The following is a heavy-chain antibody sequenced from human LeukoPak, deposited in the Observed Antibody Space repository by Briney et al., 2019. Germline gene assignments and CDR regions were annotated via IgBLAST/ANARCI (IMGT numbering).Heavy chain of an antibody. V-gene: IGHV1-69*13. J-gene: IGHJ6*03. CDR3: ARVVVDPRYYYYHMDV. CDR2: IIPIFGTA. CDR1: GGTFSSYA. Sequence: ASVKVSCKASGGTFSSYAISWARQAPGQGLEWMGGIIPIFGTANYAQKFQGRVTITADESTSTAYMELSSLRSEDTAVYYCARVVVDPRYYYYHMDVWGKGTTVTVSS. D-gene: IGHD2-2*01.